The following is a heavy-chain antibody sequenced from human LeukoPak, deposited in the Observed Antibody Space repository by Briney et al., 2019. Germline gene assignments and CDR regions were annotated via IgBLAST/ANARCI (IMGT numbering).Heavy chain of an antibody. CDR1: GGSFSSHY. D-gene: IGHD4-17*01. CDR3: ARDPTTVTKGLDI. J-gene: IGHJ3*02. CDR2: ISYIGST. Sequence: PSETLSLTCTVSGGSFSSHYWSWIRQPPGKGLEWIGYISYIGSTNYNPSLKGRVTMSVDTSKNQFSLKLSSVTAADTAVYYCARDPTTVTKGLDIWGQGTMVTVSS. V-gene: IGHV4-59*11.